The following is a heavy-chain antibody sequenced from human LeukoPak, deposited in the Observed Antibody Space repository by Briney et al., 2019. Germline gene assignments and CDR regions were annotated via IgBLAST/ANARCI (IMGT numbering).Heavy chain of an antibody. J-gene: IGHJ4*02. CDR3: APFNHDQNMFDQ. CDR1: GYTFTDYY. V-gene: IGHV1-2*02. CDR2: VIPSSGGT. Sequence: ASVKVSCKASGYTFTDYYMHWVRQAPGQGLEWMGWVIPSSGGTTYAEKFQDRVAMTRDTSISTAYTELTRLTSDDTAVYYCAPFNHDQNMFDQWGQGTLVTVSS. D-gene: IGHD2/OR15-2a*01.